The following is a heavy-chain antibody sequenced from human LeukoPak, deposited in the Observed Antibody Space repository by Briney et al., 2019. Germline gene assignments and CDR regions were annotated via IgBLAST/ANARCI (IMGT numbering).Heavy chain of an antibody. CDR2: INSGGSST. D-gene: IGHD1-26*01. Sequence: GGSLRLSCAASGFTFSSYWMHWVRQAPGKGLVWVSRINSGGSSTSYADSVKGRFTISRDNAKNALYLQMNSLRAEDTAVYYCARDSEGDYYFDYWGQGTLVTVSS. CDR1: GFTFSSYW. J-gene: IGHJ4*02. V-gene: IGHV3-74*01. CDR3: ARDSEGDYYFDY.